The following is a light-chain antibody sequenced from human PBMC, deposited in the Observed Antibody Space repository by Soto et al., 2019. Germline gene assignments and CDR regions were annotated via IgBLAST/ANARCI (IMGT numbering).Light chain of an antibody. CDR3: GSWDSSLSAYV. V-gene: IGLV1-51*01. J-gene: IGLJ1*01. CDR1: ISNIGGNS. Sequence: VLTHPPSVSAAPGQKVTISCSGSISNIGGNSVSWYQQLPGTAPKLLIYDDNKRPSGIPDRFSGSKSGTSATLGITGFQTGDEADYYCGSWDSSLSAYVFGTGTKVTVL. CDR2: DDN.